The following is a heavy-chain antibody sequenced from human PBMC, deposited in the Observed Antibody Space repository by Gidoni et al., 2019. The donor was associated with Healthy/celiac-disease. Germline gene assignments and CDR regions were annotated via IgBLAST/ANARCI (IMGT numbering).Heavy chain of an antibody. CDR3: ARQGQPAHFDWLLWQADY. D-gene: IGHD3-9*01. J-gene: IGHJ4*02. Sequence: QVQLVQSGAEVKKPGASVKVSCKASGYTFTSYGISWVRQAPGQGLEWMGWISAYNGNTNYAQKLQGRVTMTTDTSTSTAYMELRSLRSDDTAVYYCARQGQPAHFDWLLWQADYWGQGTLVTVSS. V-gene: IGHV1-18*01. CDR1: GYTFTSYG. CDR2: ISAYNGNT.